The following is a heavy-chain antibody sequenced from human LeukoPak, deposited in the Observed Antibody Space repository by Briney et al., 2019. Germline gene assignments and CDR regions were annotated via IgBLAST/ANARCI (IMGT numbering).Heavy chain of an antibody. J-gene: IGHJ5*02. CDR3: ARHGRYSSGSRWFGP. D-gene: IGHD3-22*01. Sequence: KRGESLKISCKGSGYSFTSYWIGWVRQMPGKGLEWIGIIYPDDSDTRYSPSFQGQVTISADKSISTAYLQWSSLKASDTAMYYCARHGRYSSGSRWFGPWGQGTLVTVSS. CDR1: GYSFTSYW. CDR2: IYPDDSDT. V-gene: IGHV5-51*01.